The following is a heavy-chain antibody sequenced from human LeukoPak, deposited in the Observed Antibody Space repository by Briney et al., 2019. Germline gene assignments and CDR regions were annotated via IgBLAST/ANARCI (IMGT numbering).Heavy chain of an antibody. J-gene: IGHJ4*02. D-gene: IGHD3-3*01. CDR3: ARDPFDFWSGSILH. CDR1: GDSIGSHY. CDR2: IYPSGTT. Sequence: SETLSLTCTVSGDSIGSHYWSWIRQPAGKGLEWIGRIYPSGTTNYNSSLNSRVTISIDTSKNQFSLKLSAETAADTAVYYCARDPFDFWSGSILHWGQGTLVTVSS. V-gene: IGHV4-4*07.